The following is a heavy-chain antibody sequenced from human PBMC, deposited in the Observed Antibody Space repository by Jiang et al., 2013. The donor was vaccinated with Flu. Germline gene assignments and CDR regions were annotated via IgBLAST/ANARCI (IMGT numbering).Heavy chain of an antibody. CDR1: GGTFSSYA. J-gene: IGHJ4*02. V-gene: IGHV1-69*01. Sequence: KSGSSVKVSCKASGGTFSSYAISWVRQAPGQGLEWMGGILPIFGTTNYAQKFQGRVTITADESTSTAYMELSSLRSEDTAVYYCARDLGTYGSGPPYYFDYWGQGTLVTVSS. D-gene: IGHD3-10*01. CDR3: ARDLGTYGSGPPYYFDY. CDR2: ILPIFGTT.